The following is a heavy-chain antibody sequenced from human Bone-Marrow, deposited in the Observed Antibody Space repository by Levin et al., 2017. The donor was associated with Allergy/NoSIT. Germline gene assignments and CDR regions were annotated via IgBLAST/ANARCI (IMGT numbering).Heavy chain of an antibody. V-gene: IGHV3-74*01. D-gene: IGHD6-13*01. CDR2: IKSDGSSP. Sequence: PGGSLRLSCAASGFTFSSYWMHWVRQAPGKGLVWVSRIKSDGSSPSYADSVKGRFTISRDNAKNTLYVQMNSLRAEDTAVYYCARGVTAQSGSSLGYWGQGTLVTVSS. CDR1: GFTFSSYW. CDR3: ARGVTAQSGSSLGY. J-gene: IGHJ4*02.